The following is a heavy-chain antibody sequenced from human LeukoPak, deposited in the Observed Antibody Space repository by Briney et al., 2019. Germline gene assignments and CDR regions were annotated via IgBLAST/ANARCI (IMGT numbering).Heavy chain of an antibody. CDR3: ARVPHAFDI. Sequence: ASVKVSCKASGYTFTSYDINWVRQATGQGLEWMGRIIPILGIANYAQKFQGRVTITADKSTSTAYMELSSLRSEDTAVYYCARVPHAFDIWGQGTMVTVSS. CDR2: IIPILGIA. CDR1: GYTFTSYD. V-gene: IGHV1-69*04. J-gene: IGHJ3*02.